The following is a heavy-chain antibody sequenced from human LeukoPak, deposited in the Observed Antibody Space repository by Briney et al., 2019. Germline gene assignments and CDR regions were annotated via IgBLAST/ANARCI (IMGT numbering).Heavy chain of an antibody. Sequence: GASLRLSCAASGFTFSSYEMNWVRQAPGKGLEWVSYISSSGSTIYYADSVKGRFTIPRDNAKNSLYLQMNSLRAEDTAVYYCARGRTVTAYNWFDPWGQGTLVAVSS. CDR2: ISSSGSTI. CDR3: ARGRTVTAYNWFDP. D-gene: IGHD4-11*01. J-gene: IGHJ5*02. CDR1: GFTFSSYE. V-gene: IGHV3-48*03.